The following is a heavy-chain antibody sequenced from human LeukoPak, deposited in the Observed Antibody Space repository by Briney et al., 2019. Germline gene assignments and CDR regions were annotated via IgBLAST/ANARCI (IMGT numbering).Heavy chain of an antibody. J-gene: IGHJ6*02. D-gene: IGHD1-14*01. Sequence: GGSLRLSCAASGFTFSDCYMSWLRQAPGKGLEWVANIKQDGSEKYYVDSVKGRFTISRDNAKNSLYLQMNSLRAEDTAVYYCARRYGGMDVWGQGTMVTVSS. V-gene: IGHV3-7*01. CDR3: ARRYGGMDV. CDR1: GFTFSDCY. CDR2: IKQDGSEK.